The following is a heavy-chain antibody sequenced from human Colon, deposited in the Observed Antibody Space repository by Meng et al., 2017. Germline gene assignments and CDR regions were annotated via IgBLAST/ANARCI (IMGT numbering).Heavy chain of an antibody. D-gene: IGHD3-16*01. V-gene: IGHV3-33*01. CDR2: IWYDGSNK. CDR3: ARDRGTRDFDY. Sequence: GESLKTSCAASGFTFSSYGMHWVRQAPGKGLEWVAVIWYDGSNKYYADSVKGRFTISRDNSKNTLYLQMNSLRAEDTAVYYCARDRGTRDFDYWGQGTLVTVSS. CDR1: GFTFSSYG. J-gene: IGHJ4*02.